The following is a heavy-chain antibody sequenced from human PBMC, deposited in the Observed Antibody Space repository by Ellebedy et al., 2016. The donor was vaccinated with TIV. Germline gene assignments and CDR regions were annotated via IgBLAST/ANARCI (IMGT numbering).Heavy chain of an antibody. V-gene: IGHV1-18*04. D-gene: IGHD7-27*01. CDR2: ISAYNGNT. J-gene: IGHJ6*02. Sequence: ASVKVSXXASGYTFTSYGISWVRQAPGQGLEWMGWISAYNGNTNYAQKLQGRVTMTTDTSTSTAYMELRSLRSDDTAVYYCAREGSSNGGYYYYGMDVWGQGTTVTVSS. CDR1: GYTFTSYG. CDR3: AREGSSNGGYYYYGMDV.